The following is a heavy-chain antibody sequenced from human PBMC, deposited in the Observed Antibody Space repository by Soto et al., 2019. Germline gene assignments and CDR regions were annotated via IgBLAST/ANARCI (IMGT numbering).Heavy chain of an antibody. Sequence: GGSLRLSCAASGFTFSSYSMNWVRQAPGKGLEWVSYISSSSSTIYYADSVKGRFTISRDNAKNSLYLQMNSLRGEDTAVYYCANARLWFGELFDAFDIWGQGTMVTVSS. CDR2: ISSSSSTI. CDR1: GFTFSSYS. V-gene: IGHV3-48*01. CDR3: ANARLWFGELFDAFDI. D-gene: IGHD3-10*01. J-gene: IGHJ3*02.